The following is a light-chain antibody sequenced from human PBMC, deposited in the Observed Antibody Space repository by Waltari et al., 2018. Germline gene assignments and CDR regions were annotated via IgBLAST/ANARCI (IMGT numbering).Light chain of an antibody. V-gene: IGKV3-20*01. CDR1: QSVSRT. Sequence: EIVLTPSPGTLSLSPGERATPPCRASQSVSRTLAWSQQKPGQAPRLLIYGASTRATGIPERFSGGGSGTDFSLTISRLEPEDFALYYCQHYVRLPATFGQGTKVEIK. CDR2: GAS. CDR3: QHYVRLPAT. J-gene: IGKJ1*01.